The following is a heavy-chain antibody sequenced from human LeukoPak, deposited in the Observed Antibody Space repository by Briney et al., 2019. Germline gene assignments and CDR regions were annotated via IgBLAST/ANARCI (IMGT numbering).Heavy chain of an antibody. CDR2: FSGSGGST. CDR3: SKPASIFGWFDP. Sequence: GGSPRLSCAASVFTFRSYALSLVREAPGKGLEWVSAFSGSGGSTFYADSVKGRFTISRDNSNNTLYLQMNRQRAEYTAVYCFSKPASIFGWFDPWGQGTLVTVSS. J-gene: IGHJ5*02. D-gene: IGHD2/OR15-2a*01. CDR1: VFTFRSYA. V-gene: IGHV3-23*01.